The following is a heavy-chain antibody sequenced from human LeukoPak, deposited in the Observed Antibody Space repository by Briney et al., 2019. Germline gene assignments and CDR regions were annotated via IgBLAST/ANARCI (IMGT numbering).Heavy chain of an antibody. V-gene: IGHV4-61*01. CDR3: ARSQYYDSSGYYVFYFDY. CDR1: GGSVSSGSYY. D-gene: IGHD3-22*01. Sequence: SETLSLTCTVSGGSVSSGSYYWSWNRQPPGKGLEWIGYIYYSGSTNYNPSLKSRVTISVDTSKNQFSLKLSSVTAADTAVYYCARSQYYDSSGYYVFYFDYWGQGTLVTVSS. J-gene: IGHJ4*02. CDR2: IYYSGST.